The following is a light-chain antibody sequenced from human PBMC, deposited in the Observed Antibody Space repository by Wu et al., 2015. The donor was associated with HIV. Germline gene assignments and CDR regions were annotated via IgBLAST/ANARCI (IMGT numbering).Light chain of an antibody. Sequence: PGERVTLSCRASQSVSSSYLTWYQQKPGQAPRLLIYGASTGATGIPARFSGSGSGTDFTLTISSLQPEDFAVYYCQQDYNLPPYSFGQGTKLEIK. CDR2: GAS. CDR3: QQDYNLPPYS. V-gene: IGKV3-7*04. J-gene: IGKJ2*03. CDR1: QSVSSSY.